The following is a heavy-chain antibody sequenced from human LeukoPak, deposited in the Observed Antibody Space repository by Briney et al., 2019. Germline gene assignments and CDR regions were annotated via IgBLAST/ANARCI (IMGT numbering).Heavy chain of an antibody. CDR1: GFTFSSYW. CDR2: IKQDGREK. V-gene: IGHV3-7*01. D-gene: IGHD6-19*01. CDR3: AREMQWLTSCFDY. J-gene: IGHJ4*02. Sequence: GGSLRLSCAASGFTFSSYWMSWVRQAPGKGLEWVANIKQDGREKYYVDSVKGRFTISRDNAKNSLYLQMNSLRAEDTAVYYCAREMQWLTSCFDYWGQGTLVTVSS.